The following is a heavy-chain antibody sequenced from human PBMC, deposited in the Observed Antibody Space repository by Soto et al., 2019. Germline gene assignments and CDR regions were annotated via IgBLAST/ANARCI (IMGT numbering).Heavy chain of an antibody. V-gene: IGHV3-7*01. CDR3: AREKRANGYFDY. CDR2: LKQAGSEK. CDR1: GFTLSAYW. D-gene: IGHD6-25*01. J-gene: IGHJ4*02. Sequence: EVQLVESGGALVQTGGSLRLSCAASGFTLSAYWMSWVRQAPGKGLEWVANLKQAGSEKYYVDSVNGRFIISRDDAKNSLFLEVNSLRVEDPAVYYCAREKRANGYFDYWGQGTLVTVSS.